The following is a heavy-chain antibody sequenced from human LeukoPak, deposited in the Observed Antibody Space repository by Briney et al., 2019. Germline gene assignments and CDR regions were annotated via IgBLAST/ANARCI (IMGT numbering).Heavy chain of an antibody. J-gene: IGHJ5*02. D-gene: IGHD6-13*01. CDR2: INPNSGGT. CDR3: ARGIGSSWTNWFDP. Sequence: GASVKVSCKASGYTFTGYYMHWVRQAPGQGIEWMGWINPNSGGTNYAQKFQGRVTMTRDTSISTAYMELSRLRSDDTAVYYCARGIGSSWTNWFDPWGQGTLVTVSS. CDR1: GYTFTGYY. V-gene: IGHV1-2*02.